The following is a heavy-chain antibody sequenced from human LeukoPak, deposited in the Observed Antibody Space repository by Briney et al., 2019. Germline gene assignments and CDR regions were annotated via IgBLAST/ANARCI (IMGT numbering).Heavy chain of an antibody. V-gene: IGHV3-7*01. D-gene: IGHD2-21*02. CDR1: RFTFSNYW. CDR3: AKWGPYCVGDYCPALDS. CDR2: INQDGSKK. Sequence: GGSLRLSCVASRFTFSNYWMSWVRQAPGKGLEWVANINQDGSKKRYADSMKGRFTISRDNAKESLYLQLNSLRAEDTAVYYCAKWGPYCVGDYCPALDSWGPGTLVTVSS. J-gene: IGHJ4*02.